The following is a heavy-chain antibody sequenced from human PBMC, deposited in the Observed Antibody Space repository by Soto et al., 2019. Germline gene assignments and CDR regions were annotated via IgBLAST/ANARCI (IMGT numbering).Heavy chain of an antibody. CDR1: GFSFGTFV. J-gene: IGHJ4*02. CDR3: AKNGQWLATPPEA. Sequence: PGGSLRLSCAASGFSFGTFVMTWFRQAPGGGLEWVASITDSGYTASYAETVEGRFTVSRDNSKKKLYLQMNDLRAEDTATYYCAKNGQWLATPPEAWGQGTLVTVSS. CDR2: ITDSGYTA. V-gene: IGHV3-23*01. D-gene: IGHD6-19*01.